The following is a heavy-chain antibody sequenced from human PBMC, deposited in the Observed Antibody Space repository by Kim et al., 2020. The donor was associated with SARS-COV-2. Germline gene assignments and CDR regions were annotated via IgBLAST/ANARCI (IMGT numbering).Heavy chain of an antibody. V-gene: IGHV4-34*01. CDR1: GGSFSGYY. J-gene: IGHJ6*02. Sequence: SETLSLTCAVYGGSFSGYYWSWIRQPPGKGLEWIGEINHSGSTNYNPSLKSRVTISVDTSKNQFSLKLSSVTAADTAVYYCARERKSDGYKYYYYGMDVWGQGTTVTVSS. CDR2: INHSGST. CDR3: ARERKSDGYKYYYYGMDV. D-gene: IGHD5-12*01.